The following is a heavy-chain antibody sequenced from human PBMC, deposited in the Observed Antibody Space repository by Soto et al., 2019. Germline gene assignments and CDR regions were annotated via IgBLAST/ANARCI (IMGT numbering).Heavy chain of an antibody. D-gene: IGHD6-13*01. CDR2: INHSGST. Sequence: QVQLQQWGAGLLKPSATLSLTCAVYGGSFSGYYWSWIRQSPGKGLEWMGEINHSGSTNYNPSLKTPVTISVDTSKNQFSLKLSSVTAADTAVYYCARQAAASQIFDYWGQGTLVTVSS. V-gene: IGHV4-34*01. CDR3: ARQAAASQIFDY. CDR1: GGSFSGYY. J-gene: IGHJ4*02.